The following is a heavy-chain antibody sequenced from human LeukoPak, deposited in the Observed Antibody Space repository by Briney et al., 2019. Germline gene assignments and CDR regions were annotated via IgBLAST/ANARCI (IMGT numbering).Heavy chain of an antibody. D-gene: IGHD3-10*01. V-gene: IGHV4-59*01. CDR2: VYYTGSS. CDR1: GDSISSSY. J-gene: IGHJ4*02. Sequence: KSSETLSLTCTVSGDSISSSYWSWIRRPPGKGLEWIGYVYYTGSSYYNPSLKSRATTSIDMSKNQFSLKLTSMTAADTAVYYCAGYGSGSYYKAFDFWGQGILVTVSS. CDR3: AGYGSGSYYKAFDF.